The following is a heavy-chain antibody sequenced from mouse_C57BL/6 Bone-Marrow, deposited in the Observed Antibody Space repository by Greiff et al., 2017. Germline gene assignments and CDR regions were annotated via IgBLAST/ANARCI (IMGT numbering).Heavy chain of an antibody. CDR2: IDPSDSYT. CDR3: ARPDYYAMYY. J-gene: IGHJ4*01. Sequence: VQLQQPGAELVRPGTSVKLSCKASGYTFTSYWMHWVKQRPGQGLEWIGVIDPSDSYTNYNQKFKGKATLTVDTSSSPAYMQLSSLTSEDSAVYYCARPDYYAMYYWGQGTSVTVSS. V-gene: IGHV1-59*01. CDR1: GYTFTSYW.